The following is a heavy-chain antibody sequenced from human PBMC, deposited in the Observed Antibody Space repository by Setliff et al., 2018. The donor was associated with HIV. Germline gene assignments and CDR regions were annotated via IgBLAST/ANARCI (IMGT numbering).Heavy chain of an antibody. CDR1: GDSISSGRYY. CDR2: IFTSGSA. J-gene: IGHJ4*02. V-gene: IGHV4-61*09. CDR3: ARRTLITGYDY. D-gene: IGHD3-16*01. Sequence: PSETLSLTCTVSGDSISSGRYYWNWIRQPAGKGLDWIGHIFTSGSAFSSGTANYSPSLKSRLTISVDTSKNQFSLKLSSVTAADTAVYYCARRTLITGYDYWGQGTLVTVSS.